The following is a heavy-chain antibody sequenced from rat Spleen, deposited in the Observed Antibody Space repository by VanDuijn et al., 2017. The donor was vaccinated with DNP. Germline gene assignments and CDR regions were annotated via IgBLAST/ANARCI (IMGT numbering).Heavy chain of an antibody. CDR1: GFSLTTYN. CDR3: GRERERETLGYSSYVAY. D-gene: IGHD1-2*01. J-gene: IGHJ2*01. CDR2: IWTGGTT. V-gene: IGHV2-30*01. Sequence: QVQLEESGPGLMQPSGTLSLTCTVSGFSLTTYNVHWVRQPPGKGLEWMGIIWTGGTTNYNSALKSRLSIVRDTSKSQVFLEMNNLQTEDTATYYCGRERERETLGYSSYVAYWGQGVMVTVSS.